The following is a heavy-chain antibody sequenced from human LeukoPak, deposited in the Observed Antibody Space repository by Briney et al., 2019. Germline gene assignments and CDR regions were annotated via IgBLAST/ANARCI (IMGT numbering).Heavy chain of an antibody. CDR2: INHSGST. CDR3: ARHYYDSSGYYIPPFDY. V-gene: IGHV4-34*01. CDR1: GGSFSGYY. Sequence: SETLSLTCAVYGGSFSGYYWSWIRQPPGKGLEWIGEINHSGSTYYNPSLKSRVTISVDTSKNQFSLKLSSVTAADTAVYYCARHYYDSSGYYIPPFDYWGQGTLVTVSS. D-gene: IGHD3-22*01. J-gene: IGHJ4*02.